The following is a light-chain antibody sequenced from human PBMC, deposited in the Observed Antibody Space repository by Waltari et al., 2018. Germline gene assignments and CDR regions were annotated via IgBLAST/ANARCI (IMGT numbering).Light chain of an antibody. V-gene: IGKV1-9*01. Sequence: DIQLTQSPSFLSASVGDRVTITCRSSQAISNHLAWYQQKGAKAPKLLIHTTSMLEGGVPSRFSGSGSGTEFALTISSLQPEDFATYYCQQRNGYPITFGQGTRLEIK. CDR1: QAISNH. J-gene: IGKJ5*01. CDR3: QQRNGYPIT. CDR2: TTS.